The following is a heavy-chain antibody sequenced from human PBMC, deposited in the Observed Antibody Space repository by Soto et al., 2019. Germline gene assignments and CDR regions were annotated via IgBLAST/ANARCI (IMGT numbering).Heavy chain of an antibody. D-gene: IGHD3-3*01. Sequence: XSFNASFYTFTKYGIIFVRHAPGQGLEWMGWISAYNGNTNYAQNLQGRVTMTTDTSTSTAYMELRSLRSDDTAVYYFARVDVLRFLERLIWGQGTLVTVSS. V-gene: IGHV1-18*04. J-gene: IGHJ4*02. CDR1: FYTFTKYG. CDR2: ISAYNGNT. CDR3: ARVDVLRFLERLI.